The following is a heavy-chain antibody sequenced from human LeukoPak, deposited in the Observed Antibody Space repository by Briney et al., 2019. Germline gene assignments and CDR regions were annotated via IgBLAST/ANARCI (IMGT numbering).Heavy chain of an antibody. V-gene: IGHV3-43*02. CDR3: AKARVGSKLDSVDY. J-gene: IGHJ4*02. D-gene: IGHD1-26*01. Sequence: PGGSLRLSCAASGFTFDDCAMHWVRQAPGKGLEWVSLISGDGGGTYYADSVKGRFTISGDNSKNSLYLQMNSLRTEDTALYYCAKARVGSKLDSVDYWGQGILVTVSS. CDR2: ISGDGGGT. CDR1: GFTFDDCA.